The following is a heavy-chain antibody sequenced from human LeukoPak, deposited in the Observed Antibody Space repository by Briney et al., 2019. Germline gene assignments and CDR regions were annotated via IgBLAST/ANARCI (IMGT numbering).Heavy chain of an antibody. Sequence: ASVKVSCKASGYTFTNYGFSWVRQSPGQGLEWMGWINTYKGNTNYAKKLQGRVTITTDTSTSTSYMELRSLRSDDTSVYYCARNRRITMVRGVMIESAYSGYYYYMDVWGKGTTVTVSS. V-gene: IGHV1-18*01. D-gene: IGHD3-10*01. CDR2: INTYKGNT. CDR1: GYTFTNYG. J-gene: IGHJ6*03. CDR3: ARNRRITMVRGVMIESAYSGYYYYMDV.